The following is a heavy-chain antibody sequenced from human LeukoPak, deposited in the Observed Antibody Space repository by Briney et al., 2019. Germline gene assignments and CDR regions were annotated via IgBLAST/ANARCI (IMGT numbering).Heavy chain of an antibody. J-gene: IGHJ6*03. CDR2: IYYSGST. CDR1: GGYISSNNYY. V-gene: IGHV4-39*07. CDR3: ARGSGRLGVYYMDV. D-gene: IGHD3-16*01. Sequence: PSETLSLTCTVSGGYISSNNYYWGWIRKPPGKGLEWIGSIYYSGSTYYNPSLKSRVTILVDTSKKQFSLKLGSVTDADTAVYYCARGSGRLGVYYMDVWGKGTTVTVSS.